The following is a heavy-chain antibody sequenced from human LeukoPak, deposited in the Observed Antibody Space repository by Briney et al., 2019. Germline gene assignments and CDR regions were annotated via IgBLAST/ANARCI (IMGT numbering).Heavy chain of an antibody. CDR3: ARSYRSSGWYFSAFDI. CDR2: IYYSGTT. CDR1: GGSISSSSYY. Sequence: SETLSLTCTVSGGSISSSSYYWGWIRQPPGKGLEWIGTIYYSGTTYYNPSLKSRVTISVDTSRSHFSLKLSSVTAADTAVYYCARSYRSSGWYFSAFDIWGQGTMVTVSS. D-gene: IGHD6-19*01. V-gene: IGHV4-39*02. J-gene: IGHJ3*02.